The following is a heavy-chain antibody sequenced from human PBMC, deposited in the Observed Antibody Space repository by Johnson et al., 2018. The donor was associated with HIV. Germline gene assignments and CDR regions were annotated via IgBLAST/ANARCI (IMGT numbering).Heavy chain of an antibody. CDR3: ATRDPTYRPGVFDI. V-gene: IGHV3-64*07. CDR2: ISNNGGST. J-gene: IGHJ3*02. Sequence: VQLVESGGGVVQPGRSLRLSCAASGFTFSSYGLHWVRQAPGKGLEYVSAISNNGGSTFYADSVKGRVSISRDNAKNSLFLQMNSLRAEDMAVYYCATRDPTYRPGVFDIWGQGTMVTVSS. CDR1: GFTFSSYG. D-gene: IGHD2-2*02.